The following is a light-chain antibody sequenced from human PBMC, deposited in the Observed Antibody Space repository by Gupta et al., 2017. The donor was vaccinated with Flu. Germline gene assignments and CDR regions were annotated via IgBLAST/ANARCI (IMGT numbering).Light chain of an antibody. CDR2: DVS. CDR3: SSYTDTSTFYV. J-gene: IGLJ1*01. CDR1: SSDVGGYNY. Sequence: QSDLTQPASVSGSPGQSITISCTGTSSDVGGYNYVSWYQQRPGKAPKLMIYDVSNRPSGVSNRFSGSKSGNTASLTISGLQAEDETDYYCSSYTDTSTFYVFGTGTKVTVL. V-gene: IGLV2-14*01.